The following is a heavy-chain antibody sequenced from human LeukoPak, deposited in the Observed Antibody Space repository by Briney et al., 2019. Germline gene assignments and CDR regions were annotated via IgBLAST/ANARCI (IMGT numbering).Heavy chain of an antibody. V-gene: IGHV3-53*01. CDR3: ARADSSSWYGLVDV. CDR1: GFTVSSNY. D-gene: IGHD6-13*01. CDR2: ISGSGGST. Sequence: PGGSLRLSCAASGFTVSSNYMSWVRQAPGKGLEWVSAISGSGGSTYYADSVKGRFTISRDNSKNTLYLQMNSLRAEDTAVYYCARADSSSWYGLVDVWGKGTTVTISS. J-gene: IGHJ6*04.